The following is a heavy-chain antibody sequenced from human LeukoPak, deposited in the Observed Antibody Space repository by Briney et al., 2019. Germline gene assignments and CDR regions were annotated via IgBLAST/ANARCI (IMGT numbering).Heavy chain of an antibody. CDR3: ARDRERRDYYYYYYMDV. V-gene: IGHV1-69*13. Sequence: AASVRVSCKASGYTFTGYYIHWVRQAPGQGLEWMGGIIPIFGTANYAQKFQGRATITADESTSTAYMELSSLRSEDTAVYYCARDRERRDYYYYYYMDVWGKGTTVTISS. CDR1: GYTFTGYY. D-gene: IGHD1-1*01. J-gene: IGHJ6*03. CDR2: IIPIFGTA.